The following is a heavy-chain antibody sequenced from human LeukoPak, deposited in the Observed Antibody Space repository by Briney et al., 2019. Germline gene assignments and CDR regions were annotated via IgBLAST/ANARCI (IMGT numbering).Heavy chain of an antibody. CDR2: IYYSGST. D-gene: IGHD3-10*01. CDR3: ARYYYGSGRLRDY. J-gene: IGHJ4*02. V-gene: IGHV4-59*04. CDR1: GGSISSYY. Sequence: SETLSLTCTVSGGSISSYYWSWIRQPPGKGLEWIGYIYYSGSTYYNPSLKSRVTISVDTSKNQFSLKLSSVTAADTAVYYCARYYYGSGRLRDYWGQGTLVTVSS.